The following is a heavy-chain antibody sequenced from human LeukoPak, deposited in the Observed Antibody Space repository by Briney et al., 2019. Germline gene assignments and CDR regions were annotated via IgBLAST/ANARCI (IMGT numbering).Heavy chain of an antibody. CDR2: ISGSGGST. J-gene: IGHJ2*01. Sequence: TGGSLRLSCAASGFTFSSYAMSWVRQAPGKGLEWVSAISGSGGSTYYADSVKGRFTISRDNSKNTLYLQMNSLRAEDTAVYYCARDRGSQGGYSYGHWYFDLWGRGTLVTVSS. D-gene: IGHD5-18*01. CDR3: ARDRGSQGGYSYGHWYFDL. CDR1: GFTFSSYA. V-gene: IGHV3-23*01.